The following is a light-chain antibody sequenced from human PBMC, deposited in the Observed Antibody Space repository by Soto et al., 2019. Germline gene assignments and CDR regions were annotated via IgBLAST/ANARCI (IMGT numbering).Light chain of an antibody. CDR2: ANI. J-gene: IGLJ3*02. Sequence: QSVLTQPPSVSGAPGQRVTISCTGSSSNIGAGYDVHWYQQLPGTAPKLLIYANIIRPSGVPDRFSGSKSDTSASLAITGLQAEDEADYYCQSYDTSLSGSRVFGGGTKVTVL. CDR1: SSNIGAGYD. V-gene: IGLV1-40*01. CDR3: QSYDTSLSGSRV.